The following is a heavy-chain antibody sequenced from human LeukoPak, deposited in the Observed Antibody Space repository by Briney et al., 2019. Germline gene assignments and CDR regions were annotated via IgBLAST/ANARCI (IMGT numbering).Heavy chain of an antibody. V-gene: IGHV3-48*03. CDR2: ITGSGFTI. Sequence: GGSLRLSCRGSGFIFNDYEFNWVRQAAGKGLDWVASITGSGFTIHYADSVRGRFTISRDNAKNSLFLQMNSLKAEDSAVYYCARDKMSVRGVVRSDAFDMWGQGTMVTVSS. J-gene: IGHJ3*02. CDR1: GFIFNDYE. CDR3: ARDKMSVRGVVRSDAFDM. D-gene: IGHD3-10*01.